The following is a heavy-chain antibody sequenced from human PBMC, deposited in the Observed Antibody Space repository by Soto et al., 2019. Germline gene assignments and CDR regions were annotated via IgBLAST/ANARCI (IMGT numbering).Heavy chain of an antibody. D-gene: IGHD6-6*01. CDR1: GGSISSSSYY. CDR3: ARHVYSSSGSDY. V-gene: IGHV4-39*01. CDR2: IYYIGST. Sequence: SETLSLTCTVSGGSISSSSYYWGWIRQPPGKGLDWIVSIYYIGSTYYNPSLKSRVTISVVTSKNQFSLKLSSVTAADTAVYYCARHVYSSSGSDYWGQGTLVTVSS. J-gene: IGHJ4*02.